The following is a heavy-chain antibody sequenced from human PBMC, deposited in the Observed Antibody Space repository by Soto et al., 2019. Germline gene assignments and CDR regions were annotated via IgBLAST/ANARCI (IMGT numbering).Heavy chain of an antibody. V-gene: IGHV4-61*01. CDR2: IYYSGST. CDR3: ARDLGCSGGSCYPTEAFDI. CDR1: GGSISSSNW. Sequence: SETLSLTCAVSGGSISSSNWWSWIRQPPGKGLEWTGYIYYSGSTNYNPSLKSRVTISVDTSKNQFSLKLSSVTAADTAVYYCARDLGCSGGSCYPTEAFDIWGQGTMVTVSS. J-gene: IGHJ3*02. D-gene: IGHD2-15*01.